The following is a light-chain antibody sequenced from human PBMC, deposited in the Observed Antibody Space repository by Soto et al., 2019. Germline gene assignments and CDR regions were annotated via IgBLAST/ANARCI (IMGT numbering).Light chain of an antibody. CDR2: DVS. J-gene: IGLJ1*01. V-gene: IGLV2-14*01. Sequence: QSVLTQPASVSGSPGQSITISCTGTSSDVGGYNYVSWYQQHPGKAPKFMSYDVSNRPSGVSNRFSGSKSGNTASLTISGRQAEDEADYYCSSYTTSNTRQIVFGTGTKLTVL. CDR3: SSYTTSNTRQIV. CDR1: SSDVGGYNY.